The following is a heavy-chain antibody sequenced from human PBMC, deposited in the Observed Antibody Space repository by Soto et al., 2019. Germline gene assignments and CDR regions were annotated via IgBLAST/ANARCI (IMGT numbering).Heavy chain of an antibody. Sequence: SETLSLTCAVYGGSFSGYYWSWIRQPPGKGLEWIGEINHSGSANYNPSLKSRVTISLDTSKNQVSLKLSSVTAADTAVYYCASSGSYYLYYFDTWGQGTLVTVSS. CDR3: ASSGSYYLYYFDT. CDR1: GGSFSGYY. D-gene: IGHD3-10*01. CDR2: INHSGSA. J-gene: IGHJ4*02. V-gene: IGHV4-34*01.